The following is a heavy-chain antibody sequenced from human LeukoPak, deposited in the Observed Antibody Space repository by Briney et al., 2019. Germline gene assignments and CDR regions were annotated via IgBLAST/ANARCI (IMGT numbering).Heavy chain of an antibody. CDR1: GFTFSGYG. CDR2: IRYDESYQ. V-gene: IGHV3-30*02. Sequence: EGSLRFSCAASGFTFSGYGMHWVRQAPGKGLEWVAYIRYDESYQYYVDSVRGRFTISRDNSKNMLFLQMNSLGAEDTAEYYCAAIAAAALYWGQGTQVTVSS. CDR3: AAIAAAALY. D-gene: IGHD6-25*01. J-gene: IGHJ4*02.